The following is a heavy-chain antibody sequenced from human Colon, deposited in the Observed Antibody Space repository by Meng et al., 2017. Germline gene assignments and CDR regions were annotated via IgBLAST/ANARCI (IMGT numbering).Heavy chain of an antibody. CDR1: GFTYSNYG. D-gene: IGHD2-15*01. CDR3: ARDRGACTGGRCYSTYFDY. Sequence: GESLKISCAASGFTYSNYGMHWVRQAPGKGLEWVAVIFSDGSNIHYGDSVEGRFTISRDNSKKTLYLQMNSLRAEDTAVYYCARDRGACTGGRCYSTYFDYWGQGTLVTV. CDR2: IFSDGSNI. V-gene: IGHV3-33*01. J-gene: IGHJ4*02.